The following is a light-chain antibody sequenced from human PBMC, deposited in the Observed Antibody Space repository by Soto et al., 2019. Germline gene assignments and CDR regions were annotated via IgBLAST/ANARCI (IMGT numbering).Light chain of an antibody. Sequence: IVLTQSPDTLSLSPGGRATLSCRASQSVSSSYLAWYQQKPGQAPRLLIYGASSRATGIPDRFSGSGSGTDFTLTISSLEPEDFAVHYCQQRSNWPPITFGQGTRLEIK. CDR2: GAS. CDR1: QSVSSSY. J-gene: IGKJ5*01. V-gene: IGKV3D-20*02. CDR3: QQRSNWPPIT.